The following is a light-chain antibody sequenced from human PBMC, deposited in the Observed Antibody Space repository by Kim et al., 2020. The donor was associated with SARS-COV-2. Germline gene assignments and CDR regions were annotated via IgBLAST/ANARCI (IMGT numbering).Light chain of an antibody. V-gene: IGLV6-57*03. CDR2: EDD. J-gene: IGLJ2*01. Sequence: GKTVTRSCTRSGGSVDDNDVQWYQQLPGGVPTTVIYEDDQRPSGVSDRFSGSIDNSSNSASLTISGLRTEDAADYYCQSYNRDNVLFGGGTQLTVL. CDR1: GGSVDDND. CDR3: QSYNRDNVL.